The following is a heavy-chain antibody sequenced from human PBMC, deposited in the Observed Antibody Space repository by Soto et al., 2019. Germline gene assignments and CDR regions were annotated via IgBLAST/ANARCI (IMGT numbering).Heavy chain of an antibody. CDR2: TSTFNGEA. CDR1: GYSFTSTG. J-gene: IGHJ4*02. CDR3: ARDLDGSGSYFTDY. D-gene: IGHD3-10*01. Sequence: ASVKVSCKASGYSFTSTGISWVRQAPGQGPEWMGWTSTFNGEAKYAQKLQGRVTMTTDTSTTTAYMELRSLTSDDTAVYYCARDLDGSGSYFTDYWGQGTLVTVSS. V-gene: IGHV1-18*01.